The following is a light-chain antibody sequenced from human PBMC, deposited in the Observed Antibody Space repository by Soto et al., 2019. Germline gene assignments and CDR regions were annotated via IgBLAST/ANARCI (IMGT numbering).Light chain of an antibody. CDR3: QQYDNFPQT. CDR2: RIY. V-gene: IGKV3-20*01. Sequence: EPLWTHSPGPLFLSPGERATFSSRASEALGRNYLAWYQQKPGQAPRLLIHRIYIRAAGIPDRFTGSASGTDFTLTISRLEPEDFAVYYCQQYDNFPQTFGQGTKVDI. CDR1: EALGRNY. J-gene: IGKJ1*01.